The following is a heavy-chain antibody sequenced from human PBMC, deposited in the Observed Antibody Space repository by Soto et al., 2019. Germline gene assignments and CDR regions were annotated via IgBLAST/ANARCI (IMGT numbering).Heavy chain of an antibody. J-gene: IGHJ4*02. CDR2: IYYSGST. V-gene: IGHV4-59*01. CDR1: CGSIISYY. D-gene: IGHD3-10*01. Sequence: SSETLSLTCTFSCGSIISYYWSWIRQPPGKGLEWIGYIYYSGSTNYNPSLKSRVTISVDTSKNQFSLKLSSATAADTAVYYCASGGYGSGSRKFDYWGQGTLVTVSS. CDR3: ASGGYGSGSRKFDY.